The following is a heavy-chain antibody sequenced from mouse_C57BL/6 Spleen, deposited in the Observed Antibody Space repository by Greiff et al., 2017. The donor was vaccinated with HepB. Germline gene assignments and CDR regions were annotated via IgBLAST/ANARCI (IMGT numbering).Heavy chain of an antibody. CDR2: IDPSDSYT. Sequence: QVQLKQPGAELVMPGASVKLSCKASGYTFTSYWMHWVKQRPGQGLEWIGEIDPSDSYTNYNQKFKGKSTLTVDKSSSPAYMQLSSLTSEDSAVYYCARGGDYGSYYWYFDVWGTGTTVTVSS. CDR1: GYTFTSYW. V-gene: IGHV1-69*01. D-gene: IGHD1-1*01. CDR3: ARGGDYGSYYWYFDV. J-gene: IGHJ1*03.